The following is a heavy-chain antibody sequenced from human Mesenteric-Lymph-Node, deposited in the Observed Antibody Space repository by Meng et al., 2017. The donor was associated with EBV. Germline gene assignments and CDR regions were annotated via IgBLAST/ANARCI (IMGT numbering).Heavy chain of an antibody. D-gene: IGHD6-6*01. Sequence: QVQLQQWGAGLLKPSETLSLTCAVYGGSFSGYYWSWIRQPPGKGLEWIGEINHSGSTNYNPSLKSRVTISVDTSKNQFSLKLSSVTAADTAVYYCARGRGSSSSWFDPWGQGTLVTVSS. CDR2: INHSGST. J-gene: IGHJ5*02. V-gene: IGHV4-34*01. CDR1: GGSFSGYY. CDR3: ARGRGSSSSWFDP.